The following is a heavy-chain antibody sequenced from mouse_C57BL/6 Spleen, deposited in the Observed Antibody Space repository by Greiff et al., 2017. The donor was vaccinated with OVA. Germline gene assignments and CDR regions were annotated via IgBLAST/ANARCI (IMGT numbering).Heavy chain of an antibody. CDR2: ISSGSSTI. V-gene: IGHV5-17*01. CDR3: ARGDATFSFPAY. Sequence: DVMLVESGGGLVKPGGSLKLSCAASGFTFSDYGMHWVRQAPEKGLEWVAYISSGSSTIYYADTVKGRFTISRDNAKNTLFLQMTSLRSEDTAMYYCARGDATFSFPAYWGQGTLVTVSA. J-gene: IGHJ3*01. CDR1: GFTFSDYG. D-gene: IGHD5-5*01.